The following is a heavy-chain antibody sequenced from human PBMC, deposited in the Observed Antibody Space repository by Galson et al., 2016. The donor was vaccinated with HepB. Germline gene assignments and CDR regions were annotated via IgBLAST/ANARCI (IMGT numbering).Heavy chain of an antibody. CDR3: SRDDSYYDILTGYFGYYYGIDV. Sequence: SLRLSCAGSGITFGDYAMTWFRQAPGKGLEWVGLIRTKAYGGTTEYAASVKGRFTISRDDSKSIAYLQMNSLKPEDTAVYYYSRDDSYYDILTGYFGYYYGIDVWGQGTTVTVSS. CDR1: GITFGDYA. CDR2: IRTKAYGGTT. D-gene: IGHD3-9*01. J-gene: IGHJ6*02. V-gene: IGHV3-49*03.